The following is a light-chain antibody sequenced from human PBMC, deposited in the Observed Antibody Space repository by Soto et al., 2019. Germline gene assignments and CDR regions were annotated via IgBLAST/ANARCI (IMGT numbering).Light chain of an antibody. V-gene: IGLV2-14*01. CDR1: SSDVGAYNY. CDR2: EVS. J-gene: IGLJ2*01. CDR3: SSYTSSSTLL. Sequence: QLVLTQPASVSGSPGQSIAISCTGTSSDVGAYNYVSWYQRHPGKAPKLMIYEVSNRPSGISNRFSGSKSGNTASLTISGLQAEDEADYYCSSYTSSSTLLFGGGTKLTVL.